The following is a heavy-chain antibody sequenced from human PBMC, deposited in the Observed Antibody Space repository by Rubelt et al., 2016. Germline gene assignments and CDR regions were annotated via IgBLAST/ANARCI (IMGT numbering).Heavy chain of an antibody. J-gene: IGHJ4*02. V-gene: IGHV3-23*01. CDR3: AKDRTGYCSGGSCYSPFDY. Sequence: GSTYYADSVKGRFTISRDNSKNTLYLQMNSLRAEDTAVYYCAKDRTGYCSGGSCYSPFDYWGQGTLVTVSS. D-gene: IGHD2-15*01. CDR2: GST.